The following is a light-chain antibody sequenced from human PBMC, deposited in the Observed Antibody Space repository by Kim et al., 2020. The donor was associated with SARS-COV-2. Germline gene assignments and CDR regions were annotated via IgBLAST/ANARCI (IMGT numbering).Light chain of an antibody. J-gene: IGKJ2*01. CDR3: QLYGSSPYT. CDR2: GAS. V-gene: IGKV3-20*01. CDR1: QSVSSSY. Sequence: LSPGERATLSCRASQSVSSSYLAWFQHKPGQAPRLLIYGASNRATGFSDRFSGGGSGTDFTLTISRLEPEDFAVYYCQLYGSSPYTFGQGTKLEI.